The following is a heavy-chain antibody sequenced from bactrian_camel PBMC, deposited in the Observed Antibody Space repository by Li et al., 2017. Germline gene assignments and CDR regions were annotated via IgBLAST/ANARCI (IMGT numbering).Heavy chain of an antibody. CDR1: GYTYNRNC. Sequence: HVQLVESGGGSVQAGGSLRLTCTVSGYTYNRNCMAWFRQAPGKEREGVARIYTGSGNTYYADSVKGRFTISQDNAKNTVYLQMNSLKPEDSAMYYCATTGDRVCGLLLRYFHYWGQGTQVTVS. J-gene: IGHJ4*01. CDR2: IYTGSGNT. V-gene: IGHV3S1*01. CDR3: ATTGDRVCGLLLRYFHY. D-gene: IGHD3*01.